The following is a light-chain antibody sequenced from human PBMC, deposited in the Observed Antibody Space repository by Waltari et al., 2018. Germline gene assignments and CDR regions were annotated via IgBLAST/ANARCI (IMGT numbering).Light chain of an antibody. Sequence: IVLTQSPGTLSLSPGDRATLSCRASQTVSTIALRWYQQKPGQAPRVLIYSTYNRATGIPDRFSGSGSGTDVTLTINRLAPEDFAMYYCQQYDGIVVTFGGGTKVEI. J-gene: IGKJ4*01. V-gene: IGKV3-20*01. CDR2: STY. CDR1: QTVSTIA. CDR3: QQYDGIVVT.